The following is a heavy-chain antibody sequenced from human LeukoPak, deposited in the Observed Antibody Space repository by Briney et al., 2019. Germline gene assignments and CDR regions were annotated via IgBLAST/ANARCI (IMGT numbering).Heavy chain of an antibody. CDR3: AREGXSTGGY. Sequence: GGSLRLSCAASGFTFSSYSMNWVRQAPGKWLEWVSSISSSSSYIYYADSVKGRFTISRDNARKSLYLQMNSLRAEDTAVYYCAREGXSTGGYWXXGTLVTVXX. CDR2: ISSSSSYI. CDR1: GFTFSSYS. D-gene: IGHD4-17*01. J-gene: IGHJ4*02. V-gene: IGHV3-21*01.